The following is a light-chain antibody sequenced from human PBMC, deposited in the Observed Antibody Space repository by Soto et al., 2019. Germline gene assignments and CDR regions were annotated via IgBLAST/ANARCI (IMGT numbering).Light chain of an antibody. Sequence: DIQMTQSPSSLSASVGDRVTITCRASQSISIYLNWYQQKPGKAPKLLIYAASSLQSEVPSRFSGSGSGTDFTLTISSLQPEDFATYYCQQSYSTLGLTFGGGTKVEIK. CDR1: QSISIY. CDR2: AAS. CDR3: QQSYSTLGLT. V-gene: IGKV1-39*01. J-gene: IGKJ4*01.